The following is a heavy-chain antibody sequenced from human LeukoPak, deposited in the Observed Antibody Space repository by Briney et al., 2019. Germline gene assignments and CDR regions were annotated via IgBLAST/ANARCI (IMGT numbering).Heavy chain of an antibody. CDR3: ARGRRGSYYTFQV. Sequence: GGSLRLSCAVSGLSLSNYYMKWVRQAPGKCLELILYVTNTARSTIYAGSVKGRFTISRDSAKNSVSLQLSSLTAEDTAVYYCARGRRGSYYTFQVWDQGTLVSV. V-gene: IGHV3-11*01. CDR2: VTNTARST. D-gene: IGHD3-16*01. CDR1: GLSLSNYY. J-gene: IGHJ4*02.